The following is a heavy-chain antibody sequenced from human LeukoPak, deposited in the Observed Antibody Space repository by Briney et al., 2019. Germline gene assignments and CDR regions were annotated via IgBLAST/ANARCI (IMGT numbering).Heavy chain of an antibody. D-gene: IGHD3-3*01. CDR1: GFTFSRYG. J-gene: IGHJ4*02. CDR2: ISSDGGNK. CDR3: ASWEWFLSHY. Sequence: GRSLRLSCAASGFTFSRYGMHWVRQAPGKGLEWVAFISSDGGNKYYVDSVKGRFTISRDNAKNSLYLQMNSLRAEDTAVYYCASWEWFLSHYWGQGTLVTVSS. V-gene: IGHV3-30*03.